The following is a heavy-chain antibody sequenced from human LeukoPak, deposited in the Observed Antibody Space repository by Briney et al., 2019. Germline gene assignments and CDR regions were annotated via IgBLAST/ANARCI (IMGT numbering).Heavy chain of an antibody. CDR2: IYYSGST. J-gene: IGHJ4*02. D-gene: IGHD5-24*01. CDR1: GGSISSYY. CDR3: ARVPLEVEMATDGYFDY. Sequence: SETLSLTCTVSGGSISSYYWSWIRQPPGKGLEWIGYIYYSGSTNYNPSLKSRVTISVDTSKNQFPLKLSSVTAADTAVYYCARVPLEVEMATDGYFDYWGQGTLVTVSS. V-gene: IGHV4-59*01.